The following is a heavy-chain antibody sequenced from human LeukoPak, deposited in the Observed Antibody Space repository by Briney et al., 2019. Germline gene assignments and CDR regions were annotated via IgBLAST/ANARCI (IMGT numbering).Heavy chain of an antibody. J-gene: IGHJ4*02. V-gene: IGHV3-30*04. D-gene: IGHD3-10*01. CDR2: ISYDGSNK. CDR1: GFTLSSYA. Sequence: PGRSLRLSCAASGFTLSSYAMHWVRQAPGKGLEWVAVISYDGSNKYYADSVKGRFTISRDNSKNTLYLQMNSLRAEDTAVYYCARDSTLWFGEGYFDYWGQGTLVTVSS. CDR3: ARDSTLWFGEGYFDY.